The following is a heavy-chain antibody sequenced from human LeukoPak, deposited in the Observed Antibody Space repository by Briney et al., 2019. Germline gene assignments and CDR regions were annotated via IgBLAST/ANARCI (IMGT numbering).Heavy chain of an antibody. CDR1: GFPFSSYE. CDR2: ISSAGSTV. CDR3: ARDRRFSFDY. V-gene: IGHV3-48*03. Sequence: GGSLRLSCAASGFPFSSYEMNWVRQAPGKGLEWVSYISSAGSTVYYADSVTGRFTISRDNAKNSLYLQMHSLRAEDTAVYYCARDRRFSFDYWGQGTLVTVSS. J-gene: IGHJ4*02.